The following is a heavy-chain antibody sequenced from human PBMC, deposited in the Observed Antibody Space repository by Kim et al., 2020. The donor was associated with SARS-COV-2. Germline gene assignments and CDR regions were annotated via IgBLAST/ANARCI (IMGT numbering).Heavy chain of an antibody. J-gene: IGHJ4*02. V-gene: IGHV3-66*01. D-gene: IGHD3-10*01. CDR2: IYSGGST. Sequence: GGSLRLSCAASGFTVSSNYMSWVRQAPGKGLEWVSVIYSGGSTYYADSVKGRFTISRDNSKNTLYLQMNSLRAEDTAVYYCARGSYYYGSGSLDDYWGQGTLVTVSS. CDR1: GFTVSSNY. CDR3: ARGSYYYGSGSLDDY.